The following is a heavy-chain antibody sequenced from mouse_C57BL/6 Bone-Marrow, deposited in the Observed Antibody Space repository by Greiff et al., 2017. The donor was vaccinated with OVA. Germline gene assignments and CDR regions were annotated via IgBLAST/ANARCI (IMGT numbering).Heavy chain of an antibody. J-gene: IGHJ2*01. D-gene: IGHD2-4*01. Sequence: DVMLVESGGGLVKPGGSLKLSCAASGFTFSDYGMHWVRQAPEKGLEWVAYISSGSSTIYYADTVKGRFTISRDNAKNTLFLQMTSLRSEDTAMYYCARTWYDYDRFDYWGQGTTLTVSS. CDR2: ISSGSSTI. CDR1: GFTFSDYG. CDR3: ARTWYDYDRFDY. V-gene: IGHV5-17*01.